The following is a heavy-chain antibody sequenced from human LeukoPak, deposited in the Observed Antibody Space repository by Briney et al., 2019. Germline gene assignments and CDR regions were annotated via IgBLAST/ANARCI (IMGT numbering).Heavy chain of an antibody. CDR2: ISADGGST. CDR1: GFTFSSCW. Sequence: GGSLRLSCAASGFTFSSCWMSWVRQAPGKGLEWVSLISADGGSTFSADSVKGRFSISRDNSKNSLYLQMNSLRSEDTAMYYCAKESGKFDYWGQGTLVAVSS. J-gene: IGHJ4*02. V-gene: IGHV3-43*02. CDR3: AKESGKFDY.